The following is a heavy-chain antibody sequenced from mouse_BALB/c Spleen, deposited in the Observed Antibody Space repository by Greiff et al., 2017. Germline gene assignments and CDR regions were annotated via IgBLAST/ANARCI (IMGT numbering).Heavy chain of an antibody. D-gene: IGHD2-1*01. CDR2: ISYDGSN. CDR1: GYSITSGYY. Sequence: EVQVVESGPGLVKPSQSLSLTCSVTGYSITSGYYWNWIRQFPGNKLEWMGYISYDGSNNYNPSLKNRISITRDTSKNQFFLKLNSVTTEDTATYYCARGNYGNYVGFDYWGQGTTLTVSS. J-gene: IGHJ2*01. V-gene: IGHV3-6*02. CDR3: ARGNYGNYVGFDY.